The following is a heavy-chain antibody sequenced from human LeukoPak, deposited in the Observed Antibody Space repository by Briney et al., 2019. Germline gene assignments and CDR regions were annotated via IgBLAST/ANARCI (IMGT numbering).Heavy chain of an antibody. CDR1: GFTVSSNY. Sequence: GGSLRLSCAASGFTVSSNYMSWVRQAPGKGLEWVSSISSSSSYIYYADSVKGRFTISRDNAKNSLYLQMNSLRAEDTAVYYCARTKDTAMVDYWGQGTLVTVSS. J-gene: IGHJ4*02. CDR3: ARTKDTAMVDY. CDR2: ISSSSSYI. V-gene: IGHV3-21*01. D-gene: IGHD5-18*01.